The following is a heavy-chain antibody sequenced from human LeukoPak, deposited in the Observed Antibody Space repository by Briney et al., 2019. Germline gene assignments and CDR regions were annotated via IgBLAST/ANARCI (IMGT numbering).Heavy chain of an antibody. CDR1: GFTFTSCA. CDR2: ITTSGGTT. V-gene: IGHV3-23*01. CDR3: ARQNWNFEY. Sequence: GGPLRLSCAASGFTFTSCAMSWVRQAPGKGLEWVSSITTSGGTTFYADSVKGRFTISRDNSKNTLYLQMSSLRAEDTAVYYCARQNWNFEYWGQGILVTVSS. J-gene: IGHJ4*02. D-gene: IGHD1-1*01.